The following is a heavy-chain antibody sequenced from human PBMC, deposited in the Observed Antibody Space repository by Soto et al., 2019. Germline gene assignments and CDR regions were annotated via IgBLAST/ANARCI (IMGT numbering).Heavy chain of an antibody. J-gene: IGHJ4*02. V-gene: IGHV4-59*08. D-gene: IGHD5-12*01. CDR1: GGSISSYY. CDR2: IYYSGST. Sequence: TSETLSLTCTVSGGSISSYYWSWIRQPPGKGLEWIGYIYYSGSTNYNPSLKSRVTISVDTSKNQFSLKLSSVTAADTAVYYCARQGGGYSGYELAPDFDYWGQGTLVTVSS. CDR3: ARQGGGYSGYELAPDFDY.